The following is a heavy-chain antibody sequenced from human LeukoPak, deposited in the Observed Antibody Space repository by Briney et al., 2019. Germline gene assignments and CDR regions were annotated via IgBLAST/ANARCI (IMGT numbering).Heavy chain of an antibody. J-gene: IGHJ4*02. CDR3: ARHLKHYGGNSYSNLGGFDY. Sequence: KSSETLSLTCTVSGYSISSGYYWGWIRQPPGKGLEWIGSIYHSGSTYYNPSLKSRVTISVDTSKNQFSLKLSSVTAADTAVYYCARHLKHYGGNSYSNLGGFDYWGQGTLVTVSS. CDR2: IYHSGST. CDR1: GYSISSGYY. D-gene: IGHD4-23*01. V-gene: IGHV4-38-2*02.